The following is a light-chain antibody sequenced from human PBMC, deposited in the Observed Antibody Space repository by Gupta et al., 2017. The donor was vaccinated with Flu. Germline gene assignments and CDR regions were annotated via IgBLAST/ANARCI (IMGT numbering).Light chain of an antibody. CDR3: QQCDVIPRT. CDR2: AAS. Sequence: DIQMTQSPSSLSASVGDRVAINCRASQSISNFLNCYQQKPGKAPKLLIYAASTVQSGVPSRFSGSASGTDFTLTISMLHPEDVATYCCQQCDVIPRTFGQGTKVEIK. CDR1: QSISNF. V-gene: IGKV1-39*01. J-gene: IGKJ1*01.